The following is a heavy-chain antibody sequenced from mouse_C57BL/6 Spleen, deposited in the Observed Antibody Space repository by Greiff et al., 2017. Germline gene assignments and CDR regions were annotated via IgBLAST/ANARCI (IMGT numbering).Heavy chain of an antibody. V-gene: IGHV1-61*01. J-gene: IGHJ4*01. CDR1: GYTFTSYC. CDR2: IYPSDSET. CDR3: ARTNYYAMDY. Sequence: QVQLQQPGAELVRPGSSVKLSCKASGYTFTSYCMDWVKQRPGQGLEWIGNIYPSDSETHYNQKFKDQATLTVDKSSSTAYMQLSSMSSEDSAVYYGARTNYYAMDYWGQGTSVTVSS.